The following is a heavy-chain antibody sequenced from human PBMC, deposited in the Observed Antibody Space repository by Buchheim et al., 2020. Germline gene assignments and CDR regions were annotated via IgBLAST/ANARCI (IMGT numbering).Heavy chain of an antibody. J-gene: IGHJ4*02. V-gene: IGHV3-23*01. Sequence: EVQLLESGGGLAQPGGSLRLSCAASGFTFSSYAMSWVRQAPGKGLEWVSVIGGSGGTTYYADSVKGRFTISRDNSKNTVYLQMNSLRAEDTAVYYCAKRAVGSSGWSTFDSWGQGTL. CDR3: AKRAVGSSGWSTFDS. D-gene: IGHD6-19*01. CDR2: IGGSGGTT. CDR1: GFTFSSYA.